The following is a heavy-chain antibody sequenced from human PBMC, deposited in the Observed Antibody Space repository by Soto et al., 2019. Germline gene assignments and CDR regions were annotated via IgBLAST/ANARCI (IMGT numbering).Heavy chain of an antibody. V-gene: IGHV1-18*01. D-gene: IGHD4-17*01. Sequence: QVQLVQSEGEVKQPGASVKVSCKASGYTFTTYGVCWVRQVPGRGLEWVRYISPNSGYTVYAQNFQGRVSMSTDTSTSTVYMELSSLRSDDTAVYYCVREMWTHYGPQNFFDYWGQGALVTVSS. CDR1: GYTFTTYG. CDR3: VREMWTHYGPQNFFDY. CDR2: ISPNSGYT. J-gene: IGHJ4*02.